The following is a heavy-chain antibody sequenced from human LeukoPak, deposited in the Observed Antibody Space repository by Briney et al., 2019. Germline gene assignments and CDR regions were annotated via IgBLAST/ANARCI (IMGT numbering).Heavy chain of an antibody. V-gene: IGHV3-30*03. CDR3: ARISSTSNDY. J-gene: IGHJ4*02. D-gene: IGHD2-2*01. Sequence: QSGGSLRLSCAASGLTFSRSGMHWVRQAPGKGLEWVAVISYDGSNKYYADSVKGRFTISRDNAKNSLYLQMNSLRAEDTAVYYCARISSTSNDYWGQGTLVTVSS. CDR2: ISYDGSNK. CDR1: GLTFSRSG.